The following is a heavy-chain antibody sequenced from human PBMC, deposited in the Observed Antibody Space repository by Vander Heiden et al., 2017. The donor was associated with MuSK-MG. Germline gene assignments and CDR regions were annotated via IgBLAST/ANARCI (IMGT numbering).Heavy chain of an antibody. CDR3: ARDPYYGSGSYYIDFDY. CDR2: ISSSSSYI. CDR1: GFTFSSYS. V-gene: IGHV3-21*01. D-gene: IGHD3-10*01. J-gene: IGHJ4*02. Sequence: EVQLVESGGGLVKPGGSLSLSCAASGFTFSSYSMNWVRQAPGKGLEWVSSISSSSSYIYYADSVKGRFTISRDNAKNSLYLQMNSLRAEDTAVYYCARDPYYGSGSYYIDFDYWGQGTLVTVSS.